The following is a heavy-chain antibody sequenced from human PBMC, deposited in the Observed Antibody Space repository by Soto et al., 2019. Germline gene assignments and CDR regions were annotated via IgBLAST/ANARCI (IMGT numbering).Heavy chain of an antibody. V-gene: IGHV4-59*08. CDR1: GGSISHCY. J-gene: IGHJ3*02. Sequence: QVQLQESGPGLVKPSETLSLTCAVSGGSISHCYWSWIRQPPGKGLEWIGYIADTRSTNYNASLRSRVTVSVDTSTNQFSLELRSVTAADTAVYYCTRRGGFPFALDTWGQGTMVTVSS. CDR2: IADTRST. CDR3: TRRGGFPFALDT. D-gene: IGHD1-26*01.